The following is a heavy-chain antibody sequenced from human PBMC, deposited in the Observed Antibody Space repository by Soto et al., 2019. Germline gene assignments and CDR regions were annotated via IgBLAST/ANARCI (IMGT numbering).Heavy chain of an antibody. CDR2: IDYRGST. D-gene: IGHD1-20*01. CDR3: ARGGYNWNDVTDY. V-gene: IGHV4-59*01. CDR1: GGSISNYY. Sequence: QVQLQESGPGLVKPSETLSLTCIVSGGSISNYYWSWIRQPPGKGLEWIGYIDYRGSTNYNPSLKSRVTISVDTSKKQFSLKLSSVTAADTAVYYCARGGYNWNDVTDYWGQGTLVTVSS. J-gene: IGHJ4*02.